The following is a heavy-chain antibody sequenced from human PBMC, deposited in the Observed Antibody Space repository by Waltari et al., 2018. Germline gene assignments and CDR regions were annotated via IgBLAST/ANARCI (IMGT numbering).Heavy chain of an antibody. Sequence: QVQLVQSGAEVKKPGASVKVSCKASGYTFTGYYMHWVRQAPGQGLEWMGRINPNSGGTNYAQKFQGRVTMTRGTSNSTAYMELSRLRSDETAVYYCARAFGHQTQNLDPASHYYDSSGYPPYNWFDPWGQGTLVTVSS. CDR1: GYTFTGYY. J-gene: IGHJ5*02. V-gene: IGHV1-2*06. CDR3: ARAFGHQTQNLDPASHYYDSSGYPPYNWFDP. CDR2: INPNSGGT. D-gene: IGHD3-22*01.